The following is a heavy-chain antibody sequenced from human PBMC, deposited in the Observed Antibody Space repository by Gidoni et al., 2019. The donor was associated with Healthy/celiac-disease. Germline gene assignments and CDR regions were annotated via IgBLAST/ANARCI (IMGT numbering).Heavy chain of an antibody. CDR3: TTDPGDAQDYGDIWGDY. CDR2: IKSKTDGGTT. CDR1: GFTFSNAW. D-gene: IGHD4-17*01. Sequence: EVQLVESGGGSLRLSCAASGFTFSNAWMSWVRQAPGKGLEWVGRIKSKTDGGTTDYAAPVKGRFTISRDDSKNTLYLQMNSLKTEDTAVYYCTTDPGDAQDYGDIWGDYWGQGTLVTVSS. V-gene: IGHV3-15*01. J-gene: IGHJ4*02.